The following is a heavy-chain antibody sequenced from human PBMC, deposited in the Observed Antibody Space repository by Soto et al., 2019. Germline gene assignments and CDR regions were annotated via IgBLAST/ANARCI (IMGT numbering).Heavy chain of an antibody. CDR1: GYTFTTYG. Sequence: ASVKVFCKASGYTFTTYGFNWVRQAPGQGLEWMGWISPYNGDTNYAQNFQGRVTLTTDTSTSTAYMELRSLTSDDTAIYYCARTPRAQMIVLEAATRFDYWGQGTLVTVPS. J-gene: IGHJ4*02. V-gene: IGHV1-18*04. CDR3: ARTPRAQMIVLEAATRFDY. D-gene: IGHD2-15*01. CDR2: ISPYNGDT.